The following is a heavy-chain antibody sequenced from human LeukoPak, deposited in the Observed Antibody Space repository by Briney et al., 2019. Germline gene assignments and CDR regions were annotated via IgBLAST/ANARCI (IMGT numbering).Heavy chain of an antibody. J-gene: IGHJ4*02. CDR3: ARVLAGRCNGSPCYPVFDF. CDR2: IKQDGSDE. V-gene: IGHV3-7*01. CDR1: QFTLNTHW. Sequence: GGSLRLSCVGSQFTLNTHWTSWVRQAPGKGLELVANIKQDGSDEYYVDSVKGRFTISRENAKNSLFLQMNSLRVDDTAVYYCARVLAGRCNGSPCYPVFDFWGQGTLVTVSS. D-gene: IGHD2-15*01.